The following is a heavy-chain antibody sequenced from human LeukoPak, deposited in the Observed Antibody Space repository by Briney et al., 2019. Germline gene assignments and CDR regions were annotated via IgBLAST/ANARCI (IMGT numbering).Heavy chain of an antibody. J-gene: IGHJ4*02. CDR1: GGTFSSYA. D-gene: IGHD2-2*01. CDR2: IIPIFGTA. CDR3: SVVPAATSTGYYFDY. Sequence: GASVKVSCKASGGTFSSYAISWVRQAPGQGLEWMGGIIPIFGTANYAQKFQGRVTITADKSTSTAYMELSSLRSEDTAVYYCSVVPAATSTGYYFDYWGQGTLVTVSS. V-gene: IGHV1-69*06.